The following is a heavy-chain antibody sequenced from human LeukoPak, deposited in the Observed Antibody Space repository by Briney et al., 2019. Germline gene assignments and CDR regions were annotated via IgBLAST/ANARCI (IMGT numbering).Heavy chain of an antibody. D-gene: IGHD3-22*01. J-gene: IGHJ4*02. CDR1: GGSFSGYY. V-gene: IGHV4-34*01. CDR2: INHSGST. CDR3: ASSSYYYPLRF. Sequence: SETPSLTCAVYGGSFSGYYWSWIRQPPGKGLEWIGEINHSGSTNYNPSLKSRVTISVDTSKNQFSLKLSSVTAADTAVYYCASSSYYYPLRFWGQGTLVTVSS.